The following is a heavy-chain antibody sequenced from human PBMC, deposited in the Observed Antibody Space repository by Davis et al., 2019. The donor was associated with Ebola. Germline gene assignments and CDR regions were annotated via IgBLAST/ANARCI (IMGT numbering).Heavy chain of an antibody. J-gene: IGHJ4*02. D-gene: IGHD7-27*01. V-gene: IGHV3-72*01. Sequence: PGGSLRLSCAVSGFTFSDHYMDWVRQAPGKGLEWVGRTRNKAKSYTTEYAASVKGRFSISRDDSKNTLYLQMTNLNSEDTALYYCLRHNWGIGQWGQGTLVTVS. CDR2: TRNKAKSYTT. CDR3: LRHNWGIGQ. CDR1: GFTFSDHY.